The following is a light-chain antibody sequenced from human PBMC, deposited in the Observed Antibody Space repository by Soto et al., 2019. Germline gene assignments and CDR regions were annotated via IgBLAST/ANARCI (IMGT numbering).Light chain of an antibody. Sequence: QSVLTPPPSASGTLGQRVSISCSGSRSNIGRNYVYWYQQLPGTAPKLLIQRNNERPSGVPDRFSGSKSGTSVALASSGLRSEDEATDYCAAWYDTLNGQVFGGGTQLTVL. J-gene: IGLJ3*02. V-gene: IGLV1-47*01. CDR2: RNN. CDR3: AAWYDTLNGQV. CDR1: RSNIGRNY.